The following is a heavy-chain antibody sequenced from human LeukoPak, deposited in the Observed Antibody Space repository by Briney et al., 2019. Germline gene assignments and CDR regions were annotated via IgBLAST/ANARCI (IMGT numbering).Heavy chain of an antibody. V-gene: IGHV1-18*01. Sequence: GASVKVSCKASGYTFTSYGISWVRQAPGQGLEWMGWISAYNGNTNYAQKLQGRVTMTTDTSTSTAYMELRGLRSDDTAVYYCARDPWYYDILTGYYEDYWGQGTLVTVSS. CDR2: ISAYNGNT. J-gene: IGHJ4*02. D-gene: IGHD3-9*01. CDR1: GYTFTSYG. CDR3: ARDPWYYDILTGYYEDY.